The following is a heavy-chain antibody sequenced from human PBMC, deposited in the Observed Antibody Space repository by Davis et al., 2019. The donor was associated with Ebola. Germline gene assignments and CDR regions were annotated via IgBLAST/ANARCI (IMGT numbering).Heavy chain of an antibody. CDR1: GFTFSSYA. D-gene: IGHD3-22*01. V-gene: IGHV3-23*01. CDR2: ISGSGGST. J-gene: IGHJ6*03. Sequence: PGGSLRLSCAASGFTFSSYAMSWVRQAPGKGLEWVSAISGSGGSTYYADSVKGRFTISRDNSKNTLYLQMNSLRAEDTAVYYCARHVYDSSGYSPDYYYYMDVWGKGTTVTVSS. CDR3: ARHVYDSSGYSPDYYYYMDV.